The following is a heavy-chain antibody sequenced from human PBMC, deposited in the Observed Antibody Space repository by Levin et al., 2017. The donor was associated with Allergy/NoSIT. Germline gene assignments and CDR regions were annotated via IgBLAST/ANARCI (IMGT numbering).Heavy chain of an antibody. CDR1: GGSIKNYY. J-gene: IGHJ3*02. CDR3: ARQTSSNAFEI. CDR2: IYYSGST. D-gene: IGHD3-10*01. Sequence: SETLSLTCTVSGGSIKNYYWSWIRQPPGRGLEWIASIYYSGSTNYNPSLKSRVTISVDTSKNQFSLRLSSVTAADTAVYYCARQTSSNAFEIWGQGTMVTVSS. V-gene: IGHV4-59*01.